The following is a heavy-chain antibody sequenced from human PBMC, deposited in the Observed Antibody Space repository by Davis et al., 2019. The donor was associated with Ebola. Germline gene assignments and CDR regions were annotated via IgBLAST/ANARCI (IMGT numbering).Heavy chain of an antibody. J-gene: IGHJ4*02. Sequence: AASVKVSCKASGYTFTSYAMNWVRQAPGKGLEWMGGFDPEDGETIYAQKFQGRVTMTEDTSTDTAYMELSSLRSEDTAVYYCATGDRVGYWGQGTLVTVSS. D-gene: IGHD7-27*01. CDR3: ATGDRVGY. V-gene: IGHV1-24*01. CDR2: FDPEDGET. CDR1: GYTFTSYA.